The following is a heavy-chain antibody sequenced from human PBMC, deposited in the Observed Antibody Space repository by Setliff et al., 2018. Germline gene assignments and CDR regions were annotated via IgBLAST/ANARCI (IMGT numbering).Heavy chain of an antibody. CDR1: GYTFTSSG. V-gene: IGHV1-18*01. CDR3: TRGPKDFVVLAAAACFDF. J-gene: IGHJ4*02. CDR2: ISVYNGYI. Sequence: ASVKVSCKASGYTFTSSGISWVRQAPGQGLEWMGWISVYNGYIVYAQKLQGRVTMTTDTSTSTAYMGLRSLRSDDTAVYYCTRGPKDFVVLAAAACFDFWGQGTLVTVSS. D-gene: IGHD2-15*01.